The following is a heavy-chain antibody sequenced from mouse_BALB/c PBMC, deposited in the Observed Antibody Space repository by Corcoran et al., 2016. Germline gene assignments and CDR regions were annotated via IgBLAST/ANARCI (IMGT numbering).Heavy chain of an antibody. Sequence: EVQLQQSGAELVKPGASVKLSCTASGFNIKDTYMHWVKQRPEQGLEWIGRIDPANGNTKYDPKFQGKATITADTSSKTAYLQLSSLTSEDTAVYYCARSNWFDYWGQGTTLTVSS. V-gene: IGHV14-3*02. J-gene: IGHJ2*01. D-gene: IGHD4-1*01. CDR1: GFNIKDTY. CDR2: IDPANGNT. CDR3: ARSNWFDY.